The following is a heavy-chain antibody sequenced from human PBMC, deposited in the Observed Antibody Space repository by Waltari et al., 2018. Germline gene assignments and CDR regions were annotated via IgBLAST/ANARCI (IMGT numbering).Heavy chain of an antibody. V-gene: IGHV1-18*01. CDR2: ISAYNGTT. CDR3: ARDYGFIAAAADAFDI. CDR1: GYTFTSYG. Sequence: QVQLVQSGAEVKKPGASVKVSCKASGYTFTSYGISWVRQAPGQGLEWMGWISAYNGTTNYAPKLQGRVTMTTDTSTSTAYMDLRSPRSDDTAVYYCARDYGFIAAAADAFDIWGQGTMVTVSS. J-gene: IGHJ3*02. D-gene: IGHD6-13*01.